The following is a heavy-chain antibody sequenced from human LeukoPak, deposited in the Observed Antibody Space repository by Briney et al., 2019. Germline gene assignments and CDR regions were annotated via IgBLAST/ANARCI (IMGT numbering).Heavy chain of an antibody. V-gene: IGHV3-7*01. Sequence: GGSLRLSCAASGFTFSSYAMSWVRQAPGKGLEWVASINQGGGDTYYVESVKGRFIISRDNAMNSFFLQMNSLRAEDTAVYYCARLIGDRTIYDYWGQGTLVTVSS. J-gene: IGHJ4*02. D-gene: IGHD6-6*01. CDR1: GFTFSSYA. CDR3: ARLIGDRTIYDY. CDR2: INQGGGDT.